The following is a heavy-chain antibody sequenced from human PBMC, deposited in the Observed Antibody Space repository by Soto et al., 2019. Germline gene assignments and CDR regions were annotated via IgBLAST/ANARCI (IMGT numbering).Heavy chain of an antibody. V-gene: IGHV1-3*01. CDR3: ARFRSSAYYYYGMDV. Sequence: ASVKVSCKASGYTFTSYAMHWVRQAPGQRLEWMGWINAGNGNTKYSQKFQGRVTITRDTSASTAYMELSSLRSEDTAVYYCARFRSSAYYYYGMDVWGQGTTVTVSS. CDR1: GYTFTSYA. J-gene: IGHJ6*02. CDR2: INAGNGNT.